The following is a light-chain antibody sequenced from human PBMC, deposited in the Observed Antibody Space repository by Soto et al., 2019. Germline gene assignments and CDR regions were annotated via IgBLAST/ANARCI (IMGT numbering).Light chain of an antibody. J-gene: IGLJ3*02. CDR2: EAS. V-gene: IGLV2-23*01. CDR1: NSDVGSHNF. Sequence: QSALTQPASVSGSPGQSITISCTGTNSDVGSHNFVSCYQQYPGKAPKLLIYEASKLPSGLSNRLSGSKSGNTASLTISGLQAEDEADYYCCSLTNGATWVFGGGTKLTVL. CDR3: CSLTNGATWV.